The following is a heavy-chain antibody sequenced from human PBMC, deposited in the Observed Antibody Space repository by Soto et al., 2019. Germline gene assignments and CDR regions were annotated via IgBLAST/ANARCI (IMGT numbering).Heavy chain of an antibody. CDR1: GFTFSGHW. V-gene: IGHV3-7*01. D-gene: IGHD2-21*01. J-gene: IGHJ6*02. CDR3: ARECRDDCYCGIDV. Sequence: EVQLVEAGGGLVQPGGSLTLSCTASGFTFSGHWMGWVRQAPGKGLEWVANIKQGGRAKFYVDSVRGRFTISRDNAKNAVYLQMDSLRVEDTAIYYCARECRDDCYCGIDVWGQGTTVTVSS. CDR2: IKQGGRAK.